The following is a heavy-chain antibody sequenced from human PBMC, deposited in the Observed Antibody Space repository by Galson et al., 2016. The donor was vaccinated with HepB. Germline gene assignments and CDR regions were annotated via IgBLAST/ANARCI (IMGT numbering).Heavy chain of an antibody. D-gene: IGHD6-13*01. J-gene: IGHJ6*02. CDR1: GFTVRNNI. Sequence: SLRLSCAVSGFTVRNNIMTWIRQAPGKGLQWVSAIYSADSTDYADSVKGRFTISRDSSKNTVYLQMNSLRAEDTAVYFCARDRAAAGRGYGLDVWGQGTTVTVSS. CDR2: IYSADST. CDR3: ARDRAAAGRGYGLDV. V-gene: IGHV3-53*01.